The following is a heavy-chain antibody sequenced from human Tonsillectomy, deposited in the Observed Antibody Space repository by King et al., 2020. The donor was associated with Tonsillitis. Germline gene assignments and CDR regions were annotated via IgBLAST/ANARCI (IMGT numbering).Heavy chain of an antibody. D-gene: IGHD6-13*01. CDR1: GGSINSYY. CDR2: IYYRGST. CDR3: ARGGSGWSHFDY. V-gene: IGHV4-59*01. J-gene: IGHJ4*02. Sequence: VQLQESGPGLVKPSETLSLTCTVSGGSINSYYWSWIRQPPGEGLEWIGYIYYRGSTNYNPSLKSRVSISVDTAQNQFSLNLTSVTAADTAVCYCARGGSGWSHFDYWGQGTLVTVSS.